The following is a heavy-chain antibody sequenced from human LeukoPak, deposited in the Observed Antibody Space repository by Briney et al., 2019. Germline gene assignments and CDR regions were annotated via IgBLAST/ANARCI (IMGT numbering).Heavy chain of an antibody. Sequence: GGLLRLSCAASGFTFSNYAMSWVRQAPGKGLEWISAVSGSGDRTYYAGSVKGRFTISRDNSKNIVYLRMNSLRAEDTAVYFCANSRGYGSGNLWGQGTLVTVSS. V-gene: IGHV3-23*01. J-gene: IGHJ4*02. CDR1: GFTFSNYA. D-gene: IGHD3-10*01. CDR3: ANSRGYGSGNL. CDR2: VSGSGDRT.